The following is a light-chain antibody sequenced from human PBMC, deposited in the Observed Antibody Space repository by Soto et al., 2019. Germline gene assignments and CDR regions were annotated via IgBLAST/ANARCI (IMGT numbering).Light chain of an antibody. V-gene: IGLV2-8*01. CDR1: SGDVGGYDY. CDR3: SSYAGSDNPYV. Sequence: QSVLAQPPSASGSPGQSVTISCTGTSGDVGGYDYVSWYQQHPDKAPKLMIYEVTKRPLGVPDRFSGSKSGNTASLTVSGLQAEDEADYYCSSYAGSDNPYVFGTGTKVTVL. CDR2: EVT. J-gene: IGLJ1*01.